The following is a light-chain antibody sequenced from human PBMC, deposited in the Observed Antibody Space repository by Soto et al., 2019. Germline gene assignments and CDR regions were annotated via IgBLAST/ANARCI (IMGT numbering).Light chain of an antibody. CDR2: GNS. Sequence: QSVLTQPPSVSGAPGQRVTISCTGSSSNIGAGYDVHWYQQLPGTAPKLLIYGNSNRPSGVPDRFSGSKSGTSASLAITGLQAEDEADYYRQSYDSSLSGSLVVFGGGTKVTVL. V-gene: IGLV1-40*01. CDR1: SSNIGAGYD. J-gene: IGLJ2*01. CDR3: QSYDSSLSGSLVV.